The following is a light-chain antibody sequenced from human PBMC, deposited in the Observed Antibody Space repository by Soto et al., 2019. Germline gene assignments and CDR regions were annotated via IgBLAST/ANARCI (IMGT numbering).Light chain of an antibody. CDR3: ATWDNGLTGVV. Sequence: QSVLTQPPSTSGTPGQRVNISCCGSSSNIGSNTVHWYQQIPGTAPKLLIYTNNQRSSGVSDRFSGSKSDTSASLVISGLQSEDEADYYCATWDNGLTGVVFGGGTKLTVL. J-gene: IGLJ2*01. CDR1: SSNIGSNT. CDR2: TNN. V-gene: IGLV1-44*01.